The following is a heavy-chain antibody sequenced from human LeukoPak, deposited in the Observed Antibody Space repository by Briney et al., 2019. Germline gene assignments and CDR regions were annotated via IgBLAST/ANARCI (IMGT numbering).Heavy chain of an antibody. Sequence: PGGSLRLSCAASGFTFSSYGMHWVRQAPGKGLEWVSTISGSGTSTYYADSVKGRFTISRDNSKNTLYLQMNSLRAEDTAVYYCAKTLGWNDYNYYYMDVWGKGTTVTISS. CDR1: GFTFSSYG. CDR2: ISGSGTST. J-gene: IGHJ6*03. D-gene: IGHD1-1*01. V-gene: IGHV3-NL1*01. CDR3: AKTLGWNDYNYYYMDV.